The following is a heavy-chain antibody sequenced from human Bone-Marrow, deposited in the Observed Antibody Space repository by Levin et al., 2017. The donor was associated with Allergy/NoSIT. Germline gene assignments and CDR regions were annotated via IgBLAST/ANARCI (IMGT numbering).Heavy chain of an antibody. CDR1: GFAFSLYS. CDR3: ARTDAADYRAVGSAVSDY. Sequence: GESLKISCAASGFAFSLYSMNLVRQAPGKGLEWVSSISGSGSFIKYADSVKGRFTVSRDNAKNSLYLHLDSLRAEDTAVYYCARTDAADYRAVGSAVSDYWGLGTLVSVSS. D-gene: IGHD4-17*01. J-gene: IGHJ4*02. V-gene: IGHV3-21*01. CDR2: ISGSGSFI.